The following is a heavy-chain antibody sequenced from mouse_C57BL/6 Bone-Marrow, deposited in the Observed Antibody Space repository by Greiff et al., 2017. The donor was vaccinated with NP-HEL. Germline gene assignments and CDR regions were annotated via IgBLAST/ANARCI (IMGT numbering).Heavy chain of an antibody. D-gene: IGHD2-3*01. J-gene: IGHJ3*01. CDR3: ARDVYDGYYVWFAY. Sequence: ESGPGLVKPSQSLSLTCSVTGYSITSGYYWNWIRQFPGNKLEWMGYISYDGSNNYNPSLKNRISITRDTSKNQFFLKLNSVTTEDTATYYCARDVYDGYYVWFAYWGQGTLVTVSA. CDR2: ISYDGSN. CDR1: GYSITSGYY. V-gene: IGHV3-6*01.